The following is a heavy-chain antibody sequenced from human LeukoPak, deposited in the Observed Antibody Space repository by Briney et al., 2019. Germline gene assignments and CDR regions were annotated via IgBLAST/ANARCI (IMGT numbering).Heavy chain of an antibody. CDR2: IIPILGIA. D-gene: IGHD3-22*01. CDR1: GGTFSSYA. V-gene: IGHV1-69*04. Sequence: ASVKVSCKASGGTFSSYAISWVRQAPGQGLEWMGRIIPILGIANYAQKFQGRVTITADKSTSTAYMELSSLRSEDTAVYYCASSIKSYYYDSSGYGDAFDIWGQGTMVTVSS. CDR3: ASSIKSYYYDSSGYGDAFDI. J-gene: IGHJ3*02.